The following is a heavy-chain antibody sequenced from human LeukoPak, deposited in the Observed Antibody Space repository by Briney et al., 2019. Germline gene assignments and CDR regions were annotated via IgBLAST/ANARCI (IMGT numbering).Heavy chain of an antibody. Sequence: GASVKVSCKASGYTFTSYGISWVRRAPGQGLEWMGWISAYNGNTNYAQKLQGRVTMTTDTSTSTAYMELRSLRSDDTAVYYCARDRPAGLWFWELLLGFLDYWGQGTLVTVSS. V-gene: IGHV1-18*01. CDR2: ISAYNGNT. J-gene: IGHJ4*02. CDR3: ARDRPAGLWFWELLLGFLDY. D-gene: IGHD3-10*01. CDR1: GYTFTSYG.